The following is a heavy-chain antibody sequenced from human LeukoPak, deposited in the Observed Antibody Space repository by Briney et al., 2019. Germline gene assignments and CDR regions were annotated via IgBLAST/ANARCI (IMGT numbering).Heavy chain of an antibody. CDR2: INTNTGNP. V-gene: IGHV7-4-1*02. J-gene: IGHJ4*02. CDR3: ARDTGSDYGDYVFLDY. CDR1: GGTFSSYA. D-gene: IGHD4-17*01. Sequence: GSVKVSCKASGGTFSSYAISWVRQAPGQGLEWMGWINTNTGNPTYAQGFTGRFVFSLDTSVSTAYLQISSLKAEDTAVYYCARDTGSDYGDYVFLDYWGQGTLVTVSS.